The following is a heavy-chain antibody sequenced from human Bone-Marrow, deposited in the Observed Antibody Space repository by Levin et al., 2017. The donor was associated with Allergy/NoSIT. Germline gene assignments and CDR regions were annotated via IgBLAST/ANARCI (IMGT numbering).Heavy chain of an antibody. CDR3: AREYIHDTLTGSTLDS. Sequence: GGSLRLSCKASPYTYTDTYMHWVRQAPGQGPEWMGWIKPNTGATNYAQKFQGRVSMTMDTSIRTAYMEVSRLRFDDTAVYYCAREYIHDTLTGSTLDSWGQGTLVTVSS. J-gene: IGHJ5*01. CDR2: IKPNTGAT. CDR1: PYTYTDTY. D-gene: IGHD3-9*01. V-gene: IGHV1-2*02.